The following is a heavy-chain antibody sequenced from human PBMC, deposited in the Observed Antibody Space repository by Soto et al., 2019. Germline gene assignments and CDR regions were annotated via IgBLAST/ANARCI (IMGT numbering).Heavy chain of an antibody. D-gene: IGHD3-16*02. J-gene: IGHJ4*02. CDR3: ARDRLRLGELSLIGYFDY. V-gene: IGHV3-66*01. Sequence: GGSLRLSCAASGFTVSSNYMSWVRQAPGKGLEWVSVIYSGGSTYYADSVKGRFTISRDNSKNTLYLQMGSLRAEDMAVYYCARDRLRLGELSLIGYFDYWGQGTLVTVSS. CDR2: IYSGGST. CDR1: GFTVSSNY.